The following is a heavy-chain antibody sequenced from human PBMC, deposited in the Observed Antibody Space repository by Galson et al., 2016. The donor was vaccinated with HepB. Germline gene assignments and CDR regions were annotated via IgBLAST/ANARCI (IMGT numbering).Heavy chain of an antibody. V-gene: IGHV3-30-3*01. CDR3: ARGRGYYDSTTYWGDY. Sequence: SLRLSCAASRFTFSDYTMHWVRQAPGKGLEWVGLISDDGSNKYYADSVKGRFTISRDNSKNTVFLQMNSLTPVDTAVFYCARGRGYYDSTTYWGDYWGQGPLVTVSA. CDR1: RFTFSDYT. D-gene: IGHD3-22*01. CDR2: ISDDGSNK. J-gene: IGHJ4*02.